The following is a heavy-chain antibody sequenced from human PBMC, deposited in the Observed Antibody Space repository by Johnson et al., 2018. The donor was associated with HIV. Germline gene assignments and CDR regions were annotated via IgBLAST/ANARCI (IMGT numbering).Heavy chain of an antibody. Sequence: VQLVESGGGVVRPGGSLRLSCAASGFTFSDYYMIWIRQAPGKGLEWVSYISNADSTIYYADSVKGRFTISRDNSKNTLYLQMNSLRAEDTAVYYCARGGKWGIVGARGAFDIWGQGTMVTVSS. D-gene: IGHD1-26*01. CDR2: ISNADSTI. CDR3: ARGGKWGIVGARGAFDI. J-gene: IGHJ3*02. CDR1: GFTFSDYY. V-gene: IGHV3-11*04.